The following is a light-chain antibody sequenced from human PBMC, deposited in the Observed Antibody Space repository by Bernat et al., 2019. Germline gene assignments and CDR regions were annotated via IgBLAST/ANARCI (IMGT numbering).Light chain of an antibody. CDR1: QSVSSSY. V-gene: IGKV3-20*01. CDR2: GAS. Sequence: EIVLTQSPGTLSLSPGERATLSCRASQSVSSSYLAWYQQKPGQAPRLLIYGASSRATGLPDRFSGSESGTDFPLTISRLEPEDFAVYYCQKYGSSSITFGQGTRLEIK. J-gene: IGKJ5*01. CDR3: QKYGSSSIT.